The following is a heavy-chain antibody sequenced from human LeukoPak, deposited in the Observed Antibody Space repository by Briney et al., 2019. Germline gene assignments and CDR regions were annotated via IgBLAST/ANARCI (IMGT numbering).Heavy chain of an antibody. V-gene: IGHV1-46*01. CDR1: GYTFTSYY. Sequence: ASVKVSCKASGYTFTSYYMHWVRQAPGQGLEWMGIINPSGGSTSYAQKFQGRVTMTRHTSTSTVYMELSSLRSEDTAVYYCARGGVRYFDWLAFFDYWGQGTLVTVSS. J-gene: IGHJ4*02. CDR3: ARGGVRYFDWLAFFDY. CDR2: INPSGGST. D-gene: IGHD3-9*01.